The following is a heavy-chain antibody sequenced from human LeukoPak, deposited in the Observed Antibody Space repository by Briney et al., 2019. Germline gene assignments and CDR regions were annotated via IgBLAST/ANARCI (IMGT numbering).Heavy chain of an antibody. Sequence: ASVKVSCTASGYTFTSYGISWVRQAPGQGLEWMGWISAYNGNTNYAQKLQGRVTMTTDTSTSTAYMELRSLRSDDTAVYYCAKDQDEYSSSSPWDYWGQGTLVTVSS. CDR3: AKDQDEYSSSSPWDY. J-gene: IGHJ4*02. CDR1: GYTFTSYG. D-gene: IGHD6-6*01. V-gene: IGHV1-18*01. CDR2: ISAYNGNT.